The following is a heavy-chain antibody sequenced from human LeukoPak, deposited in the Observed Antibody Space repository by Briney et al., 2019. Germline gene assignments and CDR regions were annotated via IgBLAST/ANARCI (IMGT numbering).Heavy chain of an antibody. CDR2: INHSGST. V-gene: IGHV4-34*01. J-gene: IGHJ4*02. CDR3: ARARVAGFDY. CDR1: GGSFSGYY. D-gene: IGHD6-13*01. Sequence: SETLSLTCAVYGGSFSGYYWSWIRQPPGKGLEWIGEINHSGSTNYNPSLKSRVTISVDTPKNQFSLKLSSVTAADTAVYYCARARVAGFDYWGQGTLVTVSS.